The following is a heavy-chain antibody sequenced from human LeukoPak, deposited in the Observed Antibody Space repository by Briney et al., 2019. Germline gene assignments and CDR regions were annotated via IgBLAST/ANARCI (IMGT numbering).Heavy chain of an antibody. Sequence: GGSLRLSCAASGFTFSDYAMSWVRQAPGKGLEWVAAIYGSGGSTFYADSVKGRFTISRDNSKTTLYLQMNNLRAEDTAVYYCAKPTYYDILTGYNWGQGTLVTVSS. CDR3: AKPTYYDILTGYN. CDR1: GFTFSDYA. V-gene: IGHV3-23*01. D-gene: IGHD3-9*01. J-gene: IGHJ4*02. CDR2: IYGSGGST.